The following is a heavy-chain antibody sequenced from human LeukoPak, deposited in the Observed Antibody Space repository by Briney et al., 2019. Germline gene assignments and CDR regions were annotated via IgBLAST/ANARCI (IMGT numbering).Heavy chain of an antibody. J-gene: IGHJ4*02. CDR2: ISGSGGST. CDR3: ARDPIHYDSSGFYFDY. D-gene: IGHD3-22*01. CDR1: GFTFSSYA. Sequence: GGSLRLSCAASGFTFSSYAMSWVRQAPGKGLEWVSAISGSGGSTYYADSVRGRFTISRDNSKNTLYLQMNSLRAEDTAVYYCARDPIHYDSSGFYFDYWGQGTLVTVSS. V-gene: IGHV3-23*01.